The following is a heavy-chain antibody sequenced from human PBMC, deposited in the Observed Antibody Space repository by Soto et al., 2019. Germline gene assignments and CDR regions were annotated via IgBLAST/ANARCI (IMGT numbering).Heavy chain of an antibody. J-gene: IGHJ4*02. CDR3: IGYLVTSGYIRY. CDR1: GFTFSNTW. D-gene: IGHD5-12*01. V-gene: IGHV3-15*01. CDR2: IKSKSDGGTI. Sequence: GGSLRLSCAASGFTFSNTWMSWVRQAPGKGLEWVGRIKSKSDGGTIDYAAPVKGRFTISRDDSKNTLALQMNRLKTDDTAVYFCIGYLVTSGYIRYWGQGTLVTVSS.